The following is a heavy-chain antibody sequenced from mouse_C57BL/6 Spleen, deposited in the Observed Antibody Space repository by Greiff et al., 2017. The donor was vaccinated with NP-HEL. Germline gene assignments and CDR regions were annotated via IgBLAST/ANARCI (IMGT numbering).Heavy chain of an antibody. V-gene: IGHV1-54*01. D-gene: IGHD1-1*01. CDR1: GYAFTNYL. CDR2: INPGSGGT. J-gene: IGHJ4*01. CDR3: ARSGTTTVVATGAMDY. Sequence: QVQLQQSGAELVRPGTSVKVSCKASGYAFTNYLIEWVKQRPGQGLEWIGVINPGSGGTNYNEKFKGKATLTADKSSSTAYMQLSSLTSEDSAVYFCARSGTTTVVATGAMDYWGQGTSVTVSS.